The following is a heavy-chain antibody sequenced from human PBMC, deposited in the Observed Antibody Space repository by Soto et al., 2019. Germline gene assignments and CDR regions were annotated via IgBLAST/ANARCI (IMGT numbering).Heavy chain of an antibody. CDR3: ARLWGYSDSSGLRYFDY. CDR2: IYYSGST. CDR1: GGSISSSSYY. Sequence: QLQLQESGPGLVKPSETLSLTCTVSGGSISSSSYYWGWIRQPPGKGLEWIGSIYYSGSTYYNPSLKSRVTMSVDTSKNQFSLMLSSVTAADTAVYYCARLWGYSDSSGLRYFDYWGQGTLVTVSS. D-gene: IGHD3-22*01. V-gene: IGHV4-39*01. J-gene: IGHJ4*02.